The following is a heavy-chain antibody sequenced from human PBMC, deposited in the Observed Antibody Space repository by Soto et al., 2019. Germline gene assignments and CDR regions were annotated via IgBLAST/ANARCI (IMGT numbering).Heavy chain of an antibody. CDR2: ISAYNGNT. CDR1: GYTFTSYG. J-gene: IGHJ4*02. Sequence: ASVKVACKAPGYTFTSYGISWVRQAPGQGLEWMGWISAYNGNTNYAQKLQGRVTMTTDTSTSTAYMELRSLRSDDTAVYYCARSVQRAMGFDYWGQGTLVTVSS. CDR3: ARSVQRAMGFDY. V-gene: IGHV1-18*01. D-gene: IGHD5-18*01.